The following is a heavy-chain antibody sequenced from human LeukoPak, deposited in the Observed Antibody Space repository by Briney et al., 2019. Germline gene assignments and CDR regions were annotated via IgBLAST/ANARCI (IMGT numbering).Heavy chain of an antibody. J-gene: IGHJ4*02. CDR3: VRESVRDYYFDF. CDR2: IRSKALYGTS. D-gene: IGHD3-10*02. Sequence: PGGSLRLSCSGSGFRFGGYALSWVRQAPGKGLEWVGFIRSKALYGTSEYAASVEGRFAISRDDSNNIVYLQMNSVKTEDTAVYFCVRESVRDYYFDFWGQGTLVTVSS. CDR1: GFRFGGYA. V-gene: IGHV3-49*04.